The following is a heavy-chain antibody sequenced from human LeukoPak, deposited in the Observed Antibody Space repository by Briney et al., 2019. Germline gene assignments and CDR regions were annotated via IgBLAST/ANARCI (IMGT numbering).Heavy chain of an antibody. V-gene: IGHV3-7*01. CDR3: AFGRGGYSYGPGPDY. J-gene: IGHJ4*02. D-gene: IGHD5-18*01. CDR1: GFTFSSYW. CDR2: IKQDGSEK. Sequence: GGSLRLSCAASGFTFSSYWMSWVRQAPGKGLEWVANIKQDGSEKYYVDSVKGRFTISRDNAKNSLYLQMNSLRAEDTAVYYCAFGRGGYSYGPGPDYWGQGTLVTVSS.